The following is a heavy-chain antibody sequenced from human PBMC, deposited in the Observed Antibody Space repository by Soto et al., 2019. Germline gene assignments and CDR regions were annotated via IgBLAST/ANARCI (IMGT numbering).Heavy chain of an antibody. D-gene: IGHD5-18*01. Sequence: EVQLLESGGGLVQPGGSLRLSCAASGFTFSSYAMNWVRQAPGKGLEWISAISGSGGSTYYADSVKGRFTISRDNSKNTLDLQVNSLRAEDTAVYYCVKGEGRSHSYGLFDYWGQGSLVTVSS. J-gene: IGHJ4*02. V-gene: IGHV3-23*01. CDR1: GFTFSSYA. CDR2: ISGSGGST. CDR3: VKGEGRSHSYGLFDY.